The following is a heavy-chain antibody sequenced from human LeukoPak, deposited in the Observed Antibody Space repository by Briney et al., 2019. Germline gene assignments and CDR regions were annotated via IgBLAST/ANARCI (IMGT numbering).Heavy chain of an antibody. CDR3: ARQPGIAVADPFDF. CDR2: IDPSDSYT. D-gene: IGHD6-19*01. V-gene: IGHV5-10-1*01. J-gene: IGHJ4*02. CDR1: GYTFTSYW. Sequence: GESLKISCKVSGYTFTSYWISWVRQMPGKGLEWMGKIDPSDSYTSYSPSFQGHVTISADKSISTAYLQWSSLQASDTAMYYCARQPGIAVADPFDFWGQGTLVTGSS.